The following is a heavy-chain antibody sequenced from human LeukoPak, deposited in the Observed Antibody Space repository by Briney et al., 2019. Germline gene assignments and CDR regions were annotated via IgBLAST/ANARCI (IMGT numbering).Heavy chain of an antibody. D-gene: IGHD2-8*01. Sequence: PGGSLRLSCAASGFTFSAYWMHWVRQVPGKGLVWVSRINNDGTATFFADSVKGRFTISRDNAKNTLYLQMNSLRAEDTAVYYCARDRDVLMVYAIGAFDIWGQGTMVTVSS. V-gene: IGHV3-74*01. CDR2: INNDGTAT. CDR1: GFTFSAYW. CDR3: ARDRDVLMVYAIGAFDI. J-gene: IGHJ3*02.